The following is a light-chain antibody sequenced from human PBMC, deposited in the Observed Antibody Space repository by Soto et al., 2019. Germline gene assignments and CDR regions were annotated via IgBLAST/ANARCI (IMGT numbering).Light chain of an antibody. CDR1: SLDVGGYNY. J-gene: IGLJ1*01. V-gene: IGLV2-14*03. CDR3: SSYTSSSTLYV. Sequence: QSVLTQPASVSGSPGQSIALSCTGASLDVGGYNYVSWYQQHPGKAPKLMIYDVASRPSGVSDRFSGSKSGNTASLTISGLQAEDEADYYCSSYTSSSTLYVFGTGTKVTVL. CDR2: DVA.